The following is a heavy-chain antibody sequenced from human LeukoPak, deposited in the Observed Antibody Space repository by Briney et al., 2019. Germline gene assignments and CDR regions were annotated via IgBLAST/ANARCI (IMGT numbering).Heavy chain of an antibody. D-gene: IGHD3-16*01. J-gene: IGHJ6*02. Sequence: GRYLRLSCAASGFSFNNYWMKWARQAPGKGLEWVASINHNGNVNYYVDSVKGRFTISRDNAKNSLYLQMSNLRAEDTAVYFCARGGGLDVWGQGATVTVSS. V-gene: IGHV3-7*03. CDR3: ARGGGLDV. CDR2: INHNGNVN. CDR1: GFSFNNYW.